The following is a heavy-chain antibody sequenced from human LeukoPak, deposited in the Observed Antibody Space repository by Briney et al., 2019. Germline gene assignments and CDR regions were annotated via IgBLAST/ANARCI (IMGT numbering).Heavy chain of an antibody. Sequence: GGSLRLSCAGSGFNFSSYSMSWVRQAPGKGLEWVAVISYDGSNKYYADSVKGRFTISRDNSKNTLYLQMNSLRAEDTAVYYCARGADSSGHTRLGGRYWGQGTLVTVSS. CDR2: ISYDGSNK. D-gene: IGHD3-22*01. CDR3: ARGADSSGHTRLGGRY. J-gene: IGHJ4*02. CDR1: GFNFSSYS. V-gene: IGHV3-30*03.